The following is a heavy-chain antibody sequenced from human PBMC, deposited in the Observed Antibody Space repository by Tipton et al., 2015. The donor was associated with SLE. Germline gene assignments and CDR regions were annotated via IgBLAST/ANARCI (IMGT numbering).Heavy chain of an antibody. Sequence: SLRLSCAASGFTFDDYGMSWVRQAPGKGLEWVSGINWNGGSTGHADSVKGRFTISRDNAKNSLYLQMNSLRAEDTALYYCARDQGDYVWGSYRNDPHFEYWGQGTLVTVSS. V-gene: IGHV3-20*04. J-gene: IGHJ4*02. CDR1: GFTFDDYG. D-gene: IGHD3-16*02. CDR2: INWNGGST. CDR3: ARDQGDYVWGSYRNDPHFEY.